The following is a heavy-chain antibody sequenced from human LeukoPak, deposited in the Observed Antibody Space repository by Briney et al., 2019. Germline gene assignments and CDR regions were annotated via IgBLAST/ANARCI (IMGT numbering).Heavy chain of an antibody. V-gene: IGHV3-23*01. CDR1: GFTFSSYA. CDR2: ISGSGGST. Sequence: PGGSLRLSCAASGFTFSSYAMSWVRQAPGKGLEWVSAISGSGGSTYYADSVKGRFTISRDNSKNTLYLQMNSLRAEDTAVYYCAKDRGARLPSYYYGMDVWGQGTTVTVSS. D-gene: IGHD6-6*01. CDR3: AKDRGARLPSYYYGMDV. J-gene: IGHJ6*02.